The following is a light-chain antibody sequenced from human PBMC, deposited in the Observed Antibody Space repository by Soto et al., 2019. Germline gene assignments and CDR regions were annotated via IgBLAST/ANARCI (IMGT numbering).Light chain of an antibody. CDR3: QSYDSSLSGSYV. V-gene: IGLV1-40*01. J-gene: IGLJ1*01. Sequence: QAVVTQPPSVSGAPGQRVTISCTGSSSNIGAGYDVNWYQQLPGTAPKLLIYGNTNRPSGVPDRFSGSKSGTSASLAITGLQAEDEADYYCQSYDSSLSGSYVFGTGTKLTV. CDR1: SSNIGAGYD. CDR2: GNT.